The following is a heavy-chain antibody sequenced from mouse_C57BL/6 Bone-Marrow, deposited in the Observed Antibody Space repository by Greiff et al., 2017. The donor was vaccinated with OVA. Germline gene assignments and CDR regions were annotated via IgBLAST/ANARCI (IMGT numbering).Heavy chain of an antibody. V-gene: IGHV1-69*01. D-gene: IGHD1-1*01. J-gene: IGHJ1*03. CDR1: GYTFTSYW. Sequence: QVQLQQSGAELVMPGASVKLSCKASGYTFTSYWMHWVKQRPGQGLEWIGEIDPSDSYTNYNQKFKGKSTLTVDKSSSTAYMQLSSLTSEDSAVYYCARYYGPWCFEVWGTGTTVTVSS. CDR3: ARYYGPWCFEV. CDR2: IDPSDSYT.